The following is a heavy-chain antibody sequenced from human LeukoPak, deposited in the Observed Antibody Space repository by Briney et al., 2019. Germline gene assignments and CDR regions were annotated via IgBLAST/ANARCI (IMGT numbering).Heavy chain of an antibody. D-gene: IGHD1-26*01. CDR1: GFTLDDYA. J-gene: IGHJ4*02. Sequence: PGGSLRLSCAASGFTLDDYAMHWVRQAPGKGLEWVSDISWNGVIIGYADSVKGRFTISRDNAKNSLYLQMNSLRAEDTALYYCAKDISVGTTPYYFDYWGQGTLVTVSS. CDR3: AKDISVGTTPYYFDY. CDR2: ISWNGVII. V-gene: IGHV3-9*01.